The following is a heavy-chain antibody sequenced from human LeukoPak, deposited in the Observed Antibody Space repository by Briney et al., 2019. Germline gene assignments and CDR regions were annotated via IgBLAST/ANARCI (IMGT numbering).Heavy chain of an antibody. J-gene: IGHJ4*02. Sequence: GGSLRLSCAASGFTFSGHWMSWVRQAPGKGLEWVANINQGGSDKYYVDSVKGRFAISRDNANNLLYLQMNSLRGEDTAVYYCTRDRSRAEDDWGQGALVTVSS. V-gene: IGHV3-7*01. CDR1: GFTFSGHW. CDR3: TRDRSRAEDD. D-gene: IGHD1-14*01. CDR2: INQGGSDK.